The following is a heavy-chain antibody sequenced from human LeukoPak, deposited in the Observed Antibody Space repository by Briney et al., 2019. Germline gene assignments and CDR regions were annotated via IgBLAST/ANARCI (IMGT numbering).Heavy chain of an antibody. CDR2: TNPDGSEK. CDR1: GLTFSIYW. V-gene: IGHV3-7*01. CDR3: ERGHHGLEI. Sequence: PGESLRLSCAVSGLTFSIYWMCWVRQAPGKGLEWVANTNPDGSEKYYVDSVRGRFTISRDNAKDSLYLQMNSLRGEDTAVYYCERGHHGLEIWGQGTMVTVSS. J-gene: IGHJ3*02.